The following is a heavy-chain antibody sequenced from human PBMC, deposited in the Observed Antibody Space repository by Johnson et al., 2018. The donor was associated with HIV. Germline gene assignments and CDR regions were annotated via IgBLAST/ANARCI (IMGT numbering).Heavy chain of an antibody. CDR2: ISYDGANK. CDR1: RFTFSSYG. Sequence: VQLVESGGGVVRPGGSLRLSCVASRFTFSSYGMHWVRQAPGKGLEWVAVISYDGANKYYADSVKGRFTISSDNSKNTLYLQMHSLRAEDTAVYYCAKDLGDAVGTTHDAFDIWGQGTTVTVSS. D-gene: IGHD1-7*01. J-gene: IGHJ3*02. V-gene: IGHV3-30*18. CDR3: AKDLGDAVGTTHDAFDI.